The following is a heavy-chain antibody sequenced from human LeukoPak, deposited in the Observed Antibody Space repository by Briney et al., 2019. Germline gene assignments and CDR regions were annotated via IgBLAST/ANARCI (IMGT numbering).Heavy chain of an antibody. CDR3: ARGYYDFWSGYYEGGMDV. J-gene: IGHJ6*02. D-gene: IGHD3-3*01. Sequence: PGGSLRLSGAASGFTFSSYSMNWVRQAPGKGLEWVSSISSSSSYIYYADSVKGRFTISRDNAKNSLYLQMNSLRAEDTAVYYCARGYYDFWSGYYEGGMDVWGQGTTVTVSS. CDR2: ISSSSSYI. CDR1: GFTFSSYS. V-gene: IGHV3-21*01.